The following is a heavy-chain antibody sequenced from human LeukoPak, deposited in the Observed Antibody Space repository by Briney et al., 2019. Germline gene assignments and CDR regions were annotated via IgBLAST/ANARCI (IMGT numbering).Heavy chain of an antibody. CDR2: IYYSGST. V-gene: IGHV4-59*01. CDR1: GGSISSYY. Sequence: PSETLSLTCTVPGGSISSYYWSWIRQPPGKGLEWIGYIYYSGSTNYNPSLKSRVTISVDTSKNQFSLKLSSVTAADTAVYYCARGGREYYFDYWGQGTLVTVSS. CDR3: ARGGREYYFDY. J-gene: IGHJ4*02. D-gene: IGHD3-10*01.